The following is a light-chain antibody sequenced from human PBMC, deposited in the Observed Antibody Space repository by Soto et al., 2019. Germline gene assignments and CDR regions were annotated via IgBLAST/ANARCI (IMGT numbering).Light chain of an antibody. CDR2: DAS. J-gene: IGKJ2*01. CDR3: QHYNGYPYT. CDR1: QSIDNW. V-gene: IGKV1-5*01. Sequence: DIQMTQSPSPLSASIGDRATITCRASQSIDNWLAWYQQKPGKAPQLLIYDASRVKTGVPSRFTAGGSGTEFTLTINTLQADDSATYFWQHYNGYPYTFGPGTKVDIK.